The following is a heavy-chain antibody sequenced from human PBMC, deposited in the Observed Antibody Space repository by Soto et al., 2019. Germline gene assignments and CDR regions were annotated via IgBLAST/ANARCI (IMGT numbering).Heavy chain of an antibody. CDR2: IVVGSGNT. Sequence: ASVKVSCKASGFTFTSSAVEWVRQARGQRLEWIGWIVVGSGNTNYAQKFQERVTITRDMSTSTAYMELSSLRSEDTAVYYCAAGTEDGSSGSLSRSPFDYWGQGTLVTVS. D-gene: IGHD1-26*01. J-gene: IGHJ4*02. CDR3: AAGTEDGSSGSLSRSPFDY. CDR1: GFTFTSSA. V-gene: IGHV1-58*01.